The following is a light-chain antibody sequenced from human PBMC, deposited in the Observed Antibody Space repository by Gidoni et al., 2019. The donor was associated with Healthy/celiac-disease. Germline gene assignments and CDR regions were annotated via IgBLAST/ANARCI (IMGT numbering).Light chain of an antibody. CDR3: QQSYSTLLT. J-gene: IGKJ4*01. V-gene: IGKV4-1*01. CDR2: WAS. Sequence: DIVMTQSPDSLAVSLGERATINCKSSQSVLYSSNNKNYLAWYQQKPGQPPKLLIYWASTRESGVPDRFSGSGSGTDFTLNISSLQAEDVAVYYCQQSYSTLLTFGGGTKVEIK. CDR1: QSVLYSSNNKNY.